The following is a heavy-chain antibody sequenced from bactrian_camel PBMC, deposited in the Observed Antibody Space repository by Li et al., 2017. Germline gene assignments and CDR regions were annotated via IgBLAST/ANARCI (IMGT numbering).Heavy chain of an antibody. CDR3: AAVFNGRGFAY. CDR1: GFASSSYA. Sequence: HVQLVESGGGLVQPGGSLRLSCAASGFASSSYAMSWVRQGPGKGLEWVSGFYFSGEITYYADSVKGRFTISKDNAKNTLSLQMNSLKPEDTAVYYCAAVFNGRGFAYWGQGTQVTVS. V-gene: IGHV3S7*01. D-gene: IGHD1*01. J-gene: IGHJ4*01. CDR2: FYFSGEIT.